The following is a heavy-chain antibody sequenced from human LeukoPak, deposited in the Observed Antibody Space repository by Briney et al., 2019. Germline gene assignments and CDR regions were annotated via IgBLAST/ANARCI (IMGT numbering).Heavy chain of an antibody. D-gene: IGHD3-10*01. J-gene: IGHJ5*02. V-gene: IGHV3-48*03. Sequence: WGSLRLSCVASGFTFSDHEMTWVRQAPAKGLEWISYISVNGDVKYYSDSVKGRFTISRDNTKNSLYLQMNSLRAADTAVYFCARDYYGDDPWGQGTLVTVSS. CDR1: GFTFSDHE. CDR3: ARDYYGDDP. CDR2: ISVNGDVK.